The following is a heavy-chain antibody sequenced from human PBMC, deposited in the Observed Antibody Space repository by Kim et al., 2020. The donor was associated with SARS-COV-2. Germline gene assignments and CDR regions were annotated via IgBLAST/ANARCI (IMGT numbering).Heavy chain of an antibody. Sequence: SETLSLTCTVSGAYITNYYWNWIRQPAGKTLEWIGRISTTGSTNYNPSLKSRVIMSRDTSKNQFSLNLTSVTAAYTDVYYCARDPLCSWFDSLGQGTLVT. CDR3: ARDPLCSWFDS. D-gene: IGHD2-15*01. V-gene: IGHV4-4*07. CDR1: GAYITNYY. CDR2: ISTTGST. J-gene: IGHJ5*01.